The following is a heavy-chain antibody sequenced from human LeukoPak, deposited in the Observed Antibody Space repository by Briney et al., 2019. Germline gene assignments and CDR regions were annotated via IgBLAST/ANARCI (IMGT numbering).Heavy chain of an antibody. CDR2: IFYSESA. CDR1: GYSVSSGYY. CDR3: ASSSCSGSYFDY. Sequence: SETLSLTCAVSGYSVSSGYYWGWIRQPPGKGLEWIGSIFYSESAYHNPSLRSRVTISLDTSKNQFSLNLRSATAADTAVHYCASSSCSGSYFDYWGQGTLVTVSS. V-gene: IGHV4-38-2*01. J-gene: IGHJ4*02. D-gene: IGHD6-13*01.